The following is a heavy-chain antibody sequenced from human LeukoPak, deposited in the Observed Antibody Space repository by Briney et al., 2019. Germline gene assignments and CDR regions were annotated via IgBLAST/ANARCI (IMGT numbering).Heavy chain of an antibody. V-gene: IGHV3-11*01. Sequence: PGGSLRLSCAATGLRFSDYYVSWIRQAPGKGLQWVSYISSGGDIMHYADSVKGRFTSSRDNAKNSGYLEMNSLGAEDTAVYYCATNLIGAGEYFQQWGQGTLVTVSS. CDR3: ATNLIGAGEYFQQ. J-gene: IGHJ1*01. CDR1: GLRFSDYY. D-gene: IGHD2/OR15-2a*01. CDR2: ISSGGDIM.